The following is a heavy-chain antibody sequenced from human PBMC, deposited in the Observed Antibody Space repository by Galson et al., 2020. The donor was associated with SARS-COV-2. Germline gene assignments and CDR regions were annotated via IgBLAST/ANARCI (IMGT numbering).Heavy chain of an antibody. CDR1: GFTFDDYA. J-gene: IGHJ3*02. D-gene: IGHD3-22*01. Sequence: GGSLRLSCAAPGFTFDDYAMHWVRQAPGKGLEWVSGISWNSGSIGYADSVKGRFTISRDNAKNSLYLQMNSLRAEDTALYYCAKFPYDSSGWHDAFDIWGQGTMVTVSS. CDR2: ISWNSGSI. V-gene: IGHV3-9*01. CDR3: AKFPYDSSGWHDAFDI.